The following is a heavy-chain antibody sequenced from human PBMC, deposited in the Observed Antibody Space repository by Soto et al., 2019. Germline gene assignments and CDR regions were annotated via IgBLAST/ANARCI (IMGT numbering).Heavy chain of an antibody. Sequence: ASVKVSCKASGGTFSSYAISWVRQAPGQGLEWMGGIIPIFGTANYAQKFQGRVTITADEPTSTAYMELSSLRSEDTAVYYCARAAKHYDFWSGYYYYFDYWGQGTLVTVSS. D-gene: IGHD3-3*01. V-gene: IGHV1-69*13. J-gene: IGHJ4*02. CDR1: GGTFSSYA. CDR3: ARAAKHYDFWSGYYYYFDY. CDR2: IIPIFGTA.